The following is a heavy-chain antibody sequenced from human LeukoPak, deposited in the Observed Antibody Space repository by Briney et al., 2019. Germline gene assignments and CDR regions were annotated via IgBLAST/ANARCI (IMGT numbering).Heavy chain of an antibody. Sequence: GGSLRLSCAASGLTFSNNYMSWVRQAPGKGLEWGSVIFPGGITYYADSVRGRFSISRDSSKNTVHLQMSSLRPEDTAVYYCASYDGRAAYFEYWGQGALVTVSS. D-gene: IGHD3-16*01. V-gene: IGHV3-66*02. CDR3: ASYDGRAAYFEY. CDR2: IFPGGIT. CDR1: GLTFSNNY. J-gene: IGHJ4*02.